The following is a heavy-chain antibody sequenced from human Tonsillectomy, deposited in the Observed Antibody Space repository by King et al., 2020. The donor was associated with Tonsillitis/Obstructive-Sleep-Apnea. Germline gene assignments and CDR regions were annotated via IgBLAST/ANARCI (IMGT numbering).Heavy chain of an antibody. Sequence: QLVQSGGGLVQPGKSLRLSCAASGFTFANYAMTWVRQAPRKGLEWVSAISGSGASAYYADSVQGRFTISRDNSKNTLYLQMNSLRGEDTALYYCAREVLWFGELRAGLDVWGQGTTVTVSS. CDR1: GFTFANYA. CDR2: ISGSGASA. J-gene: IGHJ6*02. V-gene: IGHV3-23*04. D-gene: IGHD3-10*01. CDR3: AREVLWFGELRAGLDV.